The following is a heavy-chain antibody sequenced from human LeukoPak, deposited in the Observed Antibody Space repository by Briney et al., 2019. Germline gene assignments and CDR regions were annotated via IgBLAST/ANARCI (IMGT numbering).Heavy chain of an antibody. V-gene: IGHV3-53*01. Sequence: GGSLRLSCAASGFTVSSNYMSWVRQAPGKGLEWVSVIYSGGSTYYADSVKGRFTISRDNSKNTLYLQMNSLRADDTAVYYCARDGTYYDILTEDYYYYGMDVWGQGTTVTVSS. CDR1: GFTVSSNY. CDR3: ARDGTYYDILTEDYYYYGMDV. J-gene: IGHJ6*02. D-gene: IGHD3-9*01. CDR2: IYSGGST.